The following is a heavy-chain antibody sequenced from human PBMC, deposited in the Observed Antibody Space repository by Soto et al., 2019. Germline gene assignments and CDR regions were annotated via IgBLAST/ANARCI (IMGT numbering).Heavy chain of an antibody. V-gene: IGHV3-23*01. CDR3: AKVPSGYSYGYPPDY. D-gene: IGHD5-18*01. CDR1: GFTFGSYA. J-gene: IGHJ4*02. Sequence: GGSLRLSCAASGFTFGSYAMSWVRQAPGKGLEWVSAISGSGGSTYYADSVKGRFTISRDNSKNTLYLQMNSLRAEDTAVYYCAKVPSGYSYGYPPDYWGQGTLVTVSS. CDR2: ISGSGGST.